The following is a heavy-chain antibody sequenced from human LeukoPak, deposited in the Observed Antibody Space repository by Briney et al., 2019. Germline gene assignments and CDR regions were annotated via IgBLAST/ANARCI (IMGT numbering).Heavy chain of an antibody. V-gene: IGHV1-69*13. D-gene: IGHD3-10*01. CDR3: AQGSMVRGPNASFDY. J-gene: IGHJ4*02. CDR2: IIPIYGTS. CDR1: GCTFSSYA. Sequence: ASVKVSCKASGCTFSSYAISWVRQAPGQGLEWMGGIIPIYGTSNYVQKDHGRVTVTEDEPTSADYKELSSLRSEDTAVYYCAQGSMVRGPNASFDYWGQGTLVTVSS.